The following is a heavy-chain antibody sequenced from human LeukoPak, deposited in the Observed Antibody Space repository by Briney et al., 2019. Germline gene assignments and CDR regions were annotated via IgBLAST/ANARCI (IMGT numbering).Heavy chain of an antibody. CDR2: ISSSGSTI. CDR3: ARVLREWLLFGWFDP. J-gene: IGHJ5*02. Sequence: GGSLRLSCAASGFTFSDYYMSWIRQAPGKGLEWISYISSSGSTIYYADSVKGRFTISRDNAKNSLYLQMNSLRAEDTAVYYCARVLREWLLFGWFDPWGQGTLVTVSS. V-gene: IGHV3-11*01. CDR1: GFTFSDYY. D-gene: IGHD3-3*01.